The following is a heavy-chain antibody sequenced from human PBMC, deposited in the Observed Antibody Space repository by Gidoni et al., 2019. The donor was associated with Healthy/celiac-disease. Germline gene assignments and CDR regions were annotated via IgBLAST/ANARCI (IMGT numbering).Heavy chain of an antibody. CDR1: GGSISSGSYY. D-gene: IGHD3-10*01. J-gene: IGHJ6*02. Sequence: QVQLQESGPGLVKPSQTLSLTCTVSGGSISSGSYYWSWIRQPAGKGLEWIGRIYTSGSTNYNPSLKSRVTISVDTSKNQFSLKLSSVTAADTAVYYCARSLRGVILYGMDVWGQGTTVTVSS. CDR2: IYTSGST. CDR3: ARSLRGVILYGMDV. V-gene: IGHV4-61*02.